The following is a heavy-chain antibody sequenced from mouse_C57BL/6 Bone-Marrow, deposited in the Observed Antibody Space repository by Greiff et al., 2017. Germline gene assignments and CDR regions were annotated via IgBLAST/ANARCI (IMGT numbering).Heavy chain of an antibody. D-gene: IGHD2-3*01. Sequence: QVQLQQSGAELVKPGASVKLSCKASGYTFTSYWMHWVKQRPGQGLEWIGMIHPNSGSTNYNEKFKSKATLTVDKSSSTAYMQLSSLTSEDSAVYYCAEDGYYAFDYWGQGTTLTVSA. CDR1: GYTFTSYW. V-gene: IGHV1-64*01. CDR3: AEDGYYAFDY. J-gene: IGHJ2*01. CDR2: IHPNSGST.